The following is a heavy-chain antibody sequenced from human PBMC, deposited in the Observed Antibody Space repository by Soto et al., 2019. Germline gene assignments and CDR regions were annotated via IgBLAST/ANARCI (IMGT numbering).Heavy chain of an antibody. J-gene: IGHJ4*02. CDR2: INPYNGNT. CDR1: GYPFTSYG. CDR3: ARNLASVHDY. V-gene: IGHV1-18*04. D-gene: IGHD1-1*01. Sequence: QVQLVQFGGEVKRPGASVKVSCKASGYPFTSYGISWVRQAPGQGLEWMGWINPYNGNTKYAQKFQGRVTMTTDTSTTTAYMELRSLSHDDTAVYYCARNLASVHDYWGQGSLVTVSS.